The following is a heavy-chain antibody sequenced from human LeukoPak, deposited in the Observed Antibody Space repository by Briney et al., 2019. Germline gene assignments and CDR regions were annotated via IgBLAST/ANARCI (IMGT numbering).Heavy chain of an antibody. D-gene: IGHD6-6*01. CDR3: ARDGKQLGYYFDY. Sequence: PSETLSLTCTVSGGSISSSSYYWGWIRQPPGKGLEWIGSIYYSGSTNYNPSLKSRVTISVDTSKNQFSLKLSSVTAADTAVYYCARDGKQLGYYFDYWGQGTLVTVSS. CDR2: IYYSGST. V-gene: IGHV4-39*07. J-gene: IGHJ4*02. CDR1: GGSISSSSYY.